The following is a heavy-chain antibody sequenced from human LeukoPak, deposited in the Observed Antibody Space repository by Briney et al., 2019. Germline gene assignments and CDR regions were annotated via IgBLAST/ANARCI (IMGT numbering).Heavy chain of an antibody. D-gene: IGHD3-3*01. V-gene: IGHV3-74*01. CDR1: GFTFSSYW. Sequence: GGSLRLSCAASGFTFSSYWMHWVRQAPGKGLVWVSRINSDGSSTSYADSVQGRFTISRDNAKNTLYLQMNSLRAEDTAVYYCARGVWRDYYASDIWGQGTMVTVSS. J-gene: IGHJ3*02. CDR3: ARGVWRDYYASDI. CDR2: INSDGSST.